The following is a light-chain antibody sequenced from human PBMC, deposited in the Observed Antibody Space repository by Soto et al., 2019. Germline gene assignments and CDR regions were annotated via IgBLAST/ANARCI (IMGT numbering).Light chain of an antibody. CDR3: QQYGSSPFA. Sequence: EIVLTQSPGTLSLSPGERATLSCRASQSVSSSFLAWYQQKPGQAPRLLIYGASSRATGIPDRFSGSGSGTDFTLTISRLEPEDFAVYYCQQYGSSPFAFGGGTKVEPK. CDR1: QSVSSSF. CDR2: GAS. V-gene: IGKV3-20*01. J-gene: IGKJ4*01.